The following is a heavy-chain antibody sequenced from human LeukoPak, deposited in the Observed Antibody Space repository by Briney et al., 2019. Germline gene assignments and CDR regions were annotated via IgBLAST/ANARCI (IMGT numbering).Heavy chain of an antibody. CDR1: GGSISSYY. CDR3: ARGLCSSTSCSYYYYYYYMDV. Sequence: SETLSLTCTVSGGSISSYYWSWIRQPAGKGLEWIGRIYSSGSTNYNPSLKSRVTISVDTSKNQFSLKLSSVTAADTAVYYCARGLCSSTSCSYYYYYYYMDVWGKGTTVTVSS. V-gene: IGHV4-4*07. D-gene: IGHD2-2*01. J-gene: IGHJ6*03. CDR2: IYSSGST.